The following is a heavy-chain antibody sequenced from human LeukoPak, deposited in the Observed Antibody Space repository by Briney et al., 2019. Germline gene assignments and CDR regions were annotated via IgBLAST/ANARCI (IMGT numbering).Heavy chain of an antibody. D-gene: IGHD3-22*01. J-gene: IGHJ4*02. CDR3: ARAIKEYYYDSSGCYYFDY. CDR2: IRAYNGNT. CDR1: GYTFTSYG. V-gene: IGHV1-18*01. Sequence: VASVTVSCKASGYTFTSYGISWVRQAPGQGLEWMGWIRAYNGNTNYAQKLQGRVTMTTDTSTSTAYMELRSLRSDDTAVYYCARAIKEYYYDSSGCYYFDYWGQGTLVTVSS.